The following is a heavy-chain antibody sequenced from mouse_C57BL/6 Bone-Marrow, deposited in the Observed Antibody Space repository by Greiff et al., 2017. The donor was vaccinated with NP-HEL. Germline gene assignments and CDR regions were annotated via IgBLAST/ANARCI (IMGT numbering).Heavy chain of an antibody. V-gene: IGHV5-6*01. CDR1: GFTFSSYG. J-gene: IGHJ3*01. CDR2: ISSGGSYT. Sequence: EVQLVESGGDLVKPGGSLKLSCAASGFTFSSYGMSWVRQTPDKRLEWVATISSGGSYTYYPDSVKGRFTISRDNAKNTLYLQMSSLKSEDTAMYYCARPDDGYYVGVWCAYWGQGTLVTVSA. D-gene: IGHD2-3*01. CDR3: ARPDDGYYVGVWCAY.